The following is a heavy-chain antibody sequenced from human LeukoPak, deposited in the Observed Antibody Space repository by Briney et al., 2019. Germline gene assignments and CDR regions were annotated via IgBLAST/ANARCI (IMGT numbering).Heavy chain of an antibody. V-gene: IGHV1-2*02. CDR1: GYTFTGYY. D-gene: IGHD3-9*01. J-gene: IGHJ4*02. CDR2: INPNSGGT. CDR3: ARVWYYDILTGYYKGPLDY. Sequence: ASVKVSCKASGYTFTGYYMHWVRQAPGQGLEWMGWINPNSGGTNYAQKFQGRVTMIRDTSISTAYMELSRLRSDDTAVYYCARVWYYDILTGYYKGPLDYWGQGTLVTVSS.